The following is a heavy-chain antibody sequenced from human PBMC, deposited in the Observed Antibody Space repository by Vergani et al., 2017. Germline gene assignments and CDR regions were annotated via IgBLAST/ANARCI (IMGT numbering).Heavy chain of an antibody. CDR3: AGALSGAGRGNNWFDP. J-gene: IGHJ5*02. V-gene: IGHV1-69*12. CDR2: IIPIFGTA. CDR1: GGPFSSYA. D-gene: IGHD1-26*01. Sequence: QVQLVQSGAEVKKPGSSVKVSCKASGGPFSSYAISWVRQAPGQGLEWMGGIIPIFGTANYAQKFQGRVTITADESTSTAYMELSRLGSEDTAGYYCAGALSGAGRGNNWFDPWGQGTLVTVSS.